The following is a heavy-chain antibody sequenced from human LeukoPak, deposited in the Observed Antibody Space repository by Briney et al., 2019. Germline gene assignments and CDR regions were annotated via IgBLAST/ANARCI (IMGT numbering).Heavy chain of an antibody. D-gene: IGHD3-3*01. V-gene: IGHV3-33*01. Sequence: GGSLRLSCAASGFTFSSYGMHWVRQAPGRGLEWAAVIWYDGSNKYYADSVKGRFTISRDNSKNTLYLQMNSLRAEDTAVYYCARDFVFWSGYLYYYYGMDVWGQGTTVTVSS. J-gene: IGHJ6*02. CDR2: IWYDGSNK. CDR1: GFTFSSYG. CDR3: ARDFVFWSGYLYYYYGMDV.